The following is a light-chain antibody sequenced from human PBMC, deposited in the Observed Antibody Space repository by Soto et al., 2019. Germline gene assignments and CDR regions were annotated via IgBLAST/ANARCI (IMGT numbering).Light chain of an antibody. CDR1: SSDVGSYNY. J-gene: IGLJ1*01. Sequence: SVLNQPASVSGSPGQSIAISCTGTSSDVGSYNYVSWYQQHPDKAPKLILYDVTNRPSGVSNRFSGSKSGNTASLTISGLQAEDEADYYCSSYTTISTYVFGTGTKVTV. CDR2: DVT. CDR3: SSYTTISTYV. V-gene: IGLV2-14*01.